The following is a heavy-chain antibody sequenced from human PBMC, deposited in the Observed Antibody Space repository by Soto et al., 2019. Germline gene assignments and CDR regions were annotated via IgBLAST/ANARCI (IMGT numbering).Heavy chain of an antibody. D-gene: IGHD3-10*01. V-gene: IGHV1-8*02. Sequence: QVQLVQSGAEVRKPGASVKVSCKTSGYTFTNYDMNWVRQATGQGLEWVGWMNPKSGDTGYAPKFQGRVTMTRNTSISTAYMELSSLRSEDTAVYYCARGIYYAFDIWGQGTMVSVSS. CDR1: GYTFTNYD. J-gene: IGHJ3*02. CDR2: MNPKSGDT. CDR3: ARGIYYAFDI.